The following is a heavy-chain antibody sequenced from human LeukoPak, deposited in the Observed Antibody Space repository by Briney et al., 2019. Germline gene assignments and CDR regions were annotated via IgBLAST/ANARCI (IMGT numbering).Heavy chain of an antibody. CDR1: GGSISSGGYS. J-gene: IGHJ4*02. CDR2: IYHSGST. D-gene: IGHD3-16*01. Sequence: SQTLSLTCAVSGGSISSGGYSWSWIRQPPGKGLEWIGYIYHSGSTYYNPSLKSRVTISVDRSKNQFSLKLSSVTAADTAVYYCARAGGFFSPFGYWGQGTLVTVSS. V-gene: IGHV4-30-2*01. CDR3: ARAGGFFSPFGY.